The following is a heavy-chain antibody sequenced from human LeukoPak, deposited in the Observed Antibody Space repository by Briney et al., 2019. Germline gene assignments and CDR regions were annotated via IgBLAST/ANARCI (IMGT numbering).Heavy chain of an antibody. CDR2: IWHGGSNK. J-gene: IGHJ1*01. CDR1: GFTFSSYG. D-gene: IGHD5-24*01. V-gene: IGHV3-33*01. Sequence: GRSLRVSCEASGFTFSSYGMHWVRQAPGQGLEWVAVIWHGGSNKYYGDNVKGRFTISRDISKRTLYIEMNSLRAEDTAVYYCARGSGHNDAEHLQHWGQGTLGTV. CDR3: ARGSGHNDAEHLQH.